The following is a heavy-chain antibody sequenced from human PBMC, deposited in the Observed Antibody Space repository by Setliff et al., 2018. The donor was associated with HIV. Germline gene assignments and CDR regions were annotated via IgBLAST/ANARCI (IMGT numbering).Heavy chain of an antibody. CDR1: GFTVSSNY. Sequence: GGSLRLSCAASGFTVSSNYMSWVRQAPGKGLEWVSVIYSGGSTYYADSVKGRFTISRHNSKNTLYLQMNSLRAEDTAVYYCARDRNCGNGCYDSSEGVFDIWGQGTMVTVSS. J-gene: IGHJ3*02. CDR2: IYSGGST. D-gene: IGHD3-22*01. V-gene: IGHV3-53*04. CDR3: ARDRNCGNGCYDSSEGVFDI.